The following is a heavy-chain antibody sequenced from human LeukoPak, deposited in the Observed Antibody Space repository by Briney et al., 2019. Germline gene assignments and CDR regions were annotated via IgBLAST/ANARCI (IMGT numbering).Heavy chain of an antibody. CDR2: IYYSGST. CDR1: GGSISSSSYY. V-gene: IGHV4-39*01. D-gene: IGHD3-10*01. Sequence: SETLSLTCTVSGGSISSSSYYWGWIRQPPGKGLEWIGSIYYSGSTYYNPSLKSRVTISVDTSKNQFSLKLSSVTAADTAVYYCASVRRGFGESSKYYSYYYMDVWGNGTTVTISS. CDR3: ASVRRGFGESSKYYSYYYMDV. J-gene: IGHJ6*03.